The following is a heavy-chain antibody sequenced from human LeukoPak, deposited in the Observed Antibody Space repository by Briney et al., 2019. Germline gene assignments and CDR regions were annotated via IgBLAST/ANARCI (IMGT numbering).Heavy chain of an antibody. CDR2: IYYSGST. D-gene: IGHD3-16*01. CDR1: GGSISSYY. V-gene: IGHV4-59*01. CDR3: ARAYVGGFDP. J-gene: IGHJ5*02. Sequence: SETLSLTCTVSGGSISSYYWSWIWQPPGKGLEWIGYIYYSGSTNYNPSLKSRVTISVDTSKNQFSLKLSSVTAADTAVYYCARAYVGGFDPWGQGTLVTVSS.